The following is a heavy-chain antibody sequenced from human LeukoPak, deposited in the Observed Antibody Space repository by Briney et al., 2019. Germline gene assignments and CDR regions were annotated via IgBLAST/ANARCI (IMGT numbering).Heavy chain of an antibody. CDR1: GFTFSSYG. J-gene: IGHJ4*02. Sequence: GGSLRLSCAASGFTFSSYGMHWVRQAPGKGLGWVAVISYDGSNKYYADSVKGRFTISRDNSKNTLYLQMNSLRAEDTAVYYCAKDSGGTTFDYWGQGTLVTVSS. CDR3: AKDSGGTTFDY. D-gene: IGHD1-26*01. V-gene: IGHV3-30*18. CDR2: ISYDGSNK.